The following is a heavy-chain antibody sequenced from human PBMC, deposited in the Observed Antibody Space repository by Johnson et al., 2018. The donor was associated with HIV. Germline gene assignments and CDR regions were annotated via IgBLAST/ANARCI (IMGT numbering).Heavy chain of an antibody. V-gene: IGHV3-30-3*01. CDR3: AREDPYDYSTGPDVFDI. J-gene: IGHJ3*02. D-gene: IGHD2-8*02. CDR1: GFTFSTYA. Sequence: QVYLVESGGGVVQPGRSLRLSCAASGFTFSTYAMHWVRQAPGKGLEWVAVISYDGNNTYNADSVKGRFTISRDNPRNTLYLQMNSLRAEDTAVYYCAREDPYDYSTGPDVFDIWGQGTMVTVS. CDR2: ISYDGNNT.